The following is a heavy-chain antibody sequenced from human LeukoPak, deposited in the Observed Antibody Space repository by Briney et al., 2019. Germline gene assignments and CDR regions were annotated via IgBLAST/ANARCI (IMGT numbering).Heavy chain of an antibody. CDR2: IKTDGSEK. V-gene: IGHV3-7*03. CDR3: ARGPRGLDV. Sequence: GGSLRLSCAASGFTFSTYWMAWVRQSPGKGLELVATIKTDGSEKYYVDSVKGRFTVSRDNAKNSLYLQMDSLKAEDTATYYCARGPRGLDVWGQGTTVTVS. J-gene: IGHJ6*02. CDR1: GFTFSTYW.